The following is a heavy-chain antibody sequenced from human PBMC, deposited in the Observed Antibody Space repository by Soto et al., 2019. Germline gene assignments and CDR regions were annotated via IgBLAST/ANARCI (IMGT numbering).Heavy chain of an antibody. CDR3: AAGREILTGYYGLYYYYYMDV. CDR2: IVVGSGNT. V-gene: IGHV1-58*02. D-gene: IGHD3-9*01. CDR1: GFTFTSSA. Sequence: GASVQVSCKASGFTFTSSAMQWVRQARGQRLEWIGWIVVGSGNTNYAQKFQERVTITRDMSTSTAYMELSSLRSEDTAVYYCAAGREILTGYYGLYYYYYMDVWGKGTTVTVSS. J-gene: IGHJ6*03.